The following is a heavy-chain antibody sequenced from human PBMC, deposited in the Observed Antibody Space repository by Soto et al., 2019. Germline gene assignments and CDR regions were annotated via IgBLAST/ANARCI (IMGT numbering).Heavy chain of an antibody. D-gene: IGHD2-8*01. CDR2: TYYRSRWRY. J-gene: IGHJ4*01. Sequence: PSQTLSLTCDISGDSVSNTGAAWNWIRQSPSRGLEWLGRTYYRSRWRYDYATSVRSRITINPDTSKNQFSLQLNSVTPEDTAVYYCARDPPDVLNGFDCWGQGTLDTVSA. CDR1: GDSVSNTGAA. V-gene: IGHV6-1*01. CDR3: ARDPPDVLNGFDC.